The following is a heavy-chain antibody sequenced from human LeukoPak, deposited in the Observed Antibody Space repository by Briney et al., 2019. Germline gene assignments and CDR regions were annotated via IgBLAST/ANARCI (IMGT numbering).Heavy chain of an antibody. CDR2: IRSKAYGGTT. Sequence: GRSLRLSCTASGFTFCDYAMSWVRQAPGKGLEWVGFIRSKAYGGTTEYAASVKGRFTISRDDSKSIAYLQMNSLKTEDTAVYYCTRVGHQLLYYYFDYWGQGTLVTVSS. V-gene: IGHV3-49*04. D-gene: IGHD2-2*02. CDR3: TRVGHQLLYYYFDY. J-gene: IGHJ4*02. CDR1: GFTFCDYA.